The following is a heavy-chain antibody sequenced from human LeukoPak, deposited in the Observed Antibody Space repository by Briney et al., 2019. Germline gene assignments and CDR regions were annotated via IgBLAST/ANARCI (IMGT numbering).Heavy chain of an antibody. CDR3: ARGYFDWLLRDTEFDY. CDR1: GYTFTSYA. Sequence: ASVKVSCKASGYTFTSYAMHWVRQAPGQRLEWMGWINAGNGNTKYSQKFQGRVTITRDTSASTAYMELSSLRSEDTAVYYCARGYFDWLLRDTEFDYWGQATLVTVSS. J-gene: IGHJ4*02. D-gene: IGHD3-9*01. CDR2: INAGNGNT. V-gene: IGHV1-3*01.